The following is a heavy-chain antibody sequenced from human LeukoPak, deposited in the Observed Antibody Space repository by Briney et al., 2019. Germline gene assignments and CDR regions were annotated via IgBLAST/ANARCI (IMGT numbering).Heavy chain of an antibody. J-gene: IGHJ4*02. CDR1: GASINRYY. CDR2: IYDGGNT. CDR3: ARGPRGAIGSHDY. V-gene: IGHV4-59*01. D-gene: IGHD4/OR15-4a*01. Sequence: PSETLSLTCTVSGASINRYYWSWIRQPPGKGLEWIGNIYDGGNTNYNSSLKSRVTLLVDTSKSQVSLRLSSVTAADTAVYYCARGPRGAIGSHDYWAREPWSPSPQ.